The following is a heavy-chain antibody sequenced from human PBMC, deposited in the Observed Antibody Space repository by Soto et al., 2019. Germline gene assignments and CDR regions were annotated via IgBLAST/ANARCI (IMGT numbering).Heavy chain of an antibody. J-gene: IGHJ6*03. Sequence: GGSLRLSCAASGFTFGRNSMNWVRQAPGKGLEWVSYISGISSTIYYADSVKGRFTISRDNVQNSLYLQMNSLRAEDTAVYYCARGQQLENYYYFYMDVWGKGTTVTVSS. V-gene: IGHV3-48*01. CDR3: ARGQQLENYYYFYMDV. CDR2: ISGISSTI. CDR1: GFTFGRNS. D-gene: IGHD1-1*01.